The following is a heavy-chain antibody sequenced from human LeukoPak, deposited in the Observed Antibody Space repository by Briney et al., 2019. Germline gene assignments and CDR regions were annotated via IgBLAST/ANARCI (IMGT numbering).Heavy chain of an antibody. D-gene: IGHD6-19*01. CDR1: GIAFSSNA. CDR2: ITGSGDST. CDR3: AKYLAGGWYYIDC. Sequence: GGSLRLSCAASGIAFSSNAMSWVRQAPGKGLEWVSGITGSGDSTYYTESVKGRFTISRDNSKNTLYLEMNSLRAEDTAVYYCAKYLAGGWYYIDCWGQGTLVTVSS. J-gene: IGHJ4*02. V-gene: IGHV3-23*01.